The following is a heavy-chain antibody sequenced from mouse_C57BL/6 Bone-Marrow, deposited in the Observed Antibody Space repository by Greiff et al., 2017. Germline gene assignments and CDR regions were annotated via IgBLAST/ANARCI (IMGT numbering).Heavy chain of an antibody. CDR3: ARWGYGYDLYYFDY. CDR2: IDPSDSYT. CDR1: GYTFTSYW. V-gene: IGHV1-50*01. Sequence: VQLQQPGAELVKPGASVKLSCKASGYTFTSYWMQWVKQRPGQGLEWIGEIDPSDSYTNYNQKFKGKATLTVDTSSSTAYMQLSSLTSEDSAVYYCARWGYGYDLYYFDYWGQGTTLTVSS. D-gene: IGHD2-2*01. J-gene: IGHJ2*01.